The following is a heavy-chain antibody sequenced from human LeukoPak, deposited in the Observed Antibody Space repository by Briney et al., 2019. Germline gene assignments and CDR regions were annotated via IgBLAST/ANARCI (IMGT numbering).Heavy chain of an antibody. CDR3: ARGYRKCSSTSCYYWFDP. Sequence: ASVKVSCKASGYTFTSYGITWVRQAPGQGLEWMGWINANNGNTNYAQNLQGRVTMTRDTSTSTAYMELRSLRSDDTAVYYCARGYRKCSSTSCYYWFDPWGQGTLVTVSS. CDR1: GYTFTSYG. V-gene: IGHV1-18*01. J-gene: IGHJ5*02. D-gene: IGHD2-2*01. CDR2: INANNGNT.